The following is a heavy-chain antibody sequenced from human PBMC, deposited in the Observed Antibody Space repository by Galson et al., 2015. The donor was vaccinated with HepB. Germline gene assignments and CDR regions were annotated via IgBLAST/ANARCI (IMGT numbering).Heavy chain of an antibody. J-gene: IGHJ6*02. V-gene: IGHV3-23*01. D-gene: IGHD6-13*01. CDR1: GFTFSSYA. Sequence: SLRLSCAASGFTFSSYAMSWVRQAPGQGLEWFSAISGSCSSTYYADSVKGRFTISRDNSKNTLYLQRASLRAEDTAVYYGPKEKYAGTDYSSYGMDAWGQGTTVPVYS. CDR3: PKEKYAGTDYSSYGMDA. CDR2: ISGSCSST.